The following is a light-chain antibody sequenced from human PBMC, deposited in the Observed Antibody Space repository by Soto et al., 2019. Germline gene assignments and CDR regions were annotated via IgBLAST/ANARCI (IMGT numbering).Light chain of an antibody. CDR1: SSDVGGYYY. J-gene: IGLJ3*02. Sequence: QSVLTQPASVSGSPGQTITISCTGTSSDVGGYYYVSWYQHHPSRVPKLLIYEVTNRPSGVSNRFSGSRSGNTASLTISGLQAEDEAHYYCSSYTTSTTLVFGGGTKLTVL. CDR3: SSYTTSTTLV. CDR2: EVT. V-gene: IGLV2-14*01.